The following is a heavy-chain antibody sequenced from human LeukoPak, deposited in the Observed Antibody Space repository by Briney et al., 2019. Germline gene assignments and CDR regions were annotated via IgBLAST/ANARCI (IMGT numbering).Heavy chain of an antibody. J-gene: IGHJ3*02. CDR3: ARAPRPMIVVVKGGGEAFDI. V-gene: IGHV3-64*01. Sequence: GGSLRLSCAASGFTFSSYAMHWVRQAPGNGLEYVSAISSNGGSTYYANSVKGRFTISRDNSKNTLYLQMGSLRAEDMAVYYCARAPRPMIVVVKGGGEAFDIWGQGTMVTVSS. CDR1: GFTFSSYA. D-gene: IGHD3-22*01. CDR2: ISSNGGST.